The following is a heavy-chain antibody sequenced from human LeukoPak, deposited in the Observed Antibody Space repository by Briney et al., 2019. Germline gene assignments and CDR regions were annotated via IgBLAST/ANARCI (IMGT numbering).Heavy chain of an antibody. J-gene: IGHJ5*02. D-gene: IGHD3-22*01. CDR2: ISSSSSYI. V-gene: IGHV3-21*01. Sequence: GGSLRLSCAASGFTFSSYSMNWVRPAPGKGLEWVSSISSSSSYIYYADSVKGRFTISRDNAKNSLYLQMNSLRAEDTAVYYCAMGDSGYYYYWFDPWGQGTLVTVSS. CDR3: AMGDSGYYYYWFDP. CDR1: GFTFSSYS.